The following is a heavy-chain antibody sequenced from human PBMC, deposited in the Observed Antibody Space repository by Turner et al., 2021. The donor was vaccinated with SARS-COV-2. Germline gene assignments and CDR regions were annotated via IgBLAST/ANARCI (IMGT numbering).Heavy chain of an antibody. Sequence: QVQLQESGPGLVRPSATLSLPCTVFGGSISSKSWSWIRQSPGRGLEWIGYFYKIGSIDYNPTLRSRVTISVDTSKNQLSLNLISMTAADTAVYYWARHQGSTSGYDHGMNVWGQGTAVIVSS. J-gene: IGHJ6*02. V-gene: IGHV4-59*08. CDR3: ARHQGSTSGYDHGMNV. D-gene: IGHD1-1*01. CDR2: FYKIGSI. CDR1: GGSISSKS.